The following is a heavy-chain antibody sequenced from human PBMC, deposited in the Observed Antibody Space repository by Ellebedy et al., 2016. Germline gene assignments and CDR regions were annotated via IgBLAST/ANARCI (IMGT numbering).Heavy chain of an antibody. CDR2: ISSSSSYI. J-gene: IGHJ4*02. CDR3: ARDKYGDYGYDY. D-gene: IGHD4-17*01. CDR1: GLTFSSYS. V-gene: IGHV3-21*01. Sequence: GESLKISXAASGLTFSSYSMNWVRQAPGKGLEWVSSISSSSSYIYYADSVKGRFTISRDNAKNSLYLQMNSLRAEDTAVYYCARDKYGDYGYDYWGQGTLVTVSS.